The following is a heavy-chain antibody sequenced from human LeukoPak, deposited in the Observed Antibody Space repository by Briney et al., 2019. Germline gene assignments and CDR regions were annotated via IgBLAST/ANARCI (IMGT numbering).Heavy chain of an antibody. Sequence: SETLSLTCAVSCYSISSGYYWGWIRQPPGKGLDWIGSSYHSGSTYYTPSLKSRVTISVDTSKTQFSLKLSSVTAADTAVYYCARLPPYCGGDCYSGAFDIWGQGTMVTVSS. CDR2: SYHSGST. D-gene: IGHD2-21*01. CDR3: ARLPPYCGGDCYSGAFDI. J-gene: IGHJ3*02. CDR1: CYSISSGYY. V-gene: IGHV4-38-2*01.